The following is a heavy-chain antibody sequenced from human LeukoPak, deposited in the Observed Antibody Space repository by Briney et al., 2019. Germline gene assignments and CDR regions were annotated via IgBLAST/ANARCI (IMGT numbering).Heavy chain of an antibody. J-gene: IGHJ4*02. V-gene: IGHV3-23*01. CDR2: ISGSGGST. D-gene: IGHD3-22*01. CDR1: GFTFSSYA. CDR3: AKATYYYDSSGLH. Sequence: GGSLRLSCAASGFTFSSYAMSWVRQAPGKGLEWVSAISGSGGSTYYADSVKGRFTISRDNSKNTLYLQMNSLRTEDTAVYYCAKATYYYDSSGLHWGQGTLVTVSS.